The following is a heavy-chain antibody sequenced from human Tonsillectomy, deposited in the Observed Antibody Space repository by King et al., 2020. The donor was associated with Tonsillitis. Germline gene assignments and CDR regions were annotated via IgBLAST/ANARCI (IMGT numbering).Heavy chain of an antibody. CDR3: ARLTYVILTGYYIDYFDY. V-gene: IGHV3-21*01. Sequence: EVQLVESGGGLVRPGGSLRLSCAASGFTFSNYTMNWVRQTPGKGLEWVSSISSGSSYIHYADSVKGRFTISRDNAKNSLYLQTNSLRAEDTAVYYCARLTYVILTGYYIDYFDYWGQGTLVTVSS. CDR2: ISSGSSYI. D-gene: IGHD3-9*01. CDR1: GFTFSNYT. J-gene: IGHJ4*02.